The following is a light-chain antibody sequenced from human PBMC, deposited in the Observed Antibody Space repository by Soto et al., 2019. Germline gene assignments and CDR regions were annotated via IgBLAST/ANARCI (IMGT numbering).Light chain of an antibody. CDR2: GAS. J-gene: IGKJ1*01. Sequence: EIVLTQSPATLSLSPGDGAALSCRARLSVGSAYLAWYQQKSGQAPRLLIYGASGRAAGVPDRFSGSGSGTDFTLTINTLEPEDFAVYYCQHYGSSPWTFGQGTKVEIK. CDR1: LSVGSAY. V-gene: IGKV3-20*01. CDR3: QHYGSSPWT.